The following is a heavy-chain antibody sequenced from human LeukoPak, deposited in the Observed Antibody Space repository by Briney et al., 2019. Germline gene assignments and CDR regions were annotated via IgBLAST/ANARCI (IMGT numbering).Heavy chain of an antibody. CDR1: GYTFTGYY. CDR3: ARKLLSGNCFDP. J-gene: IGHJ5*02. Sequence: ASVKVSCKASGYTFTGYYMHWVRQAPGQGLEWMGWIDPNSGDTNDAQKFQGRVTMTRDTSISTAYMELSRLRSDDTAVYYCARKLLSGNCFDPWGQGTLVTVSS. V-gene: IGHV1-2*02. D-gene: IGHD6-6*01. CDR2: IDPNSGDT.